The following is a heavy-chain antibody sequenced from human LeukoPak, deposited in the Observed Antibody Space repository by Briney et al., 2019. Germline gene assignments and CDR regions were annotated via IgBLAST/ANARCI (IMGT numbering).Heavy chain of an antibody. V-gene: IGHV3-7*01. D-gene: IGHD4-17*01. Sequence: GGSLRLSCAASGFTFNGFWMRWVRQAPGKGLEWVANIKQDGSDIYYLGSVRGRFTISRDNAMNSLYLQMNSLRAEDTPVYYCTRDAPYGDPSYYYMDVWGKGTTVTVSS. J-gene: IGHJ6*03. CDR3: TRDAPYGDPSYYYMDV. CDR1: GFTFNGFW. CDR2: IKQDGSDI.